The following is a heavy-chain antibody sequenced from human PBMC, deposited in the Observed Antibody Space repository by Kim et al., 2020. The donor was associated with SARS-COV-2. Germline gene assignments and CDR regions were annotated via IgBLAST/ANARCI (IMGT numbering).Heavy chain of an antibody. CDR3: ARDHRGYFDY. J-gene: IGHJ4*02. Sequence: SIIYYADSVKGRFPISRDNAKNSVSLQMSSLRAEDTAVYYCARDHRGYFDYWGQGTLVTVSS. CDR2: SII. V-gene: IGHV3-48*03. D-gene: IGHD3-10*01.